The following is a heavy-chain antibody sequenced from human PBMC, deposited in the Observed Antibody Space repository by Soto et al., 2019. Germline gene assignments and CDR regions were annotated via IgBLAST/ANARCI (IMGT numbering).Heavy chain of an antibody. V-gene: IGHV4-59*01. D-gene: IGHD4-17*01. CDR2: IYYSGST. J-gene: IGHJ5*02. Sequence: PSETLSLTCTFSNGSISNYYWSWIRQPPGKGLEWIGYIYYSGSTNYNPSLKSRVTISVDTSKNQFSLKLTSVTTADTAVYYCARETTVTTFGWFDPWGEGTLVTVSS. CDR3: ARETTVTTFGWFDP. CDR1: NGSISNYY.